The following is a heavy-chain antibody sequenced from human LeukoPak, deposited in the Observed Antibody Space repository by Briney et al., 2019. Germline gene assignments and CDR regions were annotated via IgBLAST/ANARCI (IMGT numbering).Heavy chain of an antibody. CDR2: ISGSGGST. D-gene: IGHD4-17*01. V-gene: IGHV3-23*01. Sequence: GGSLRLSCAASGLTFNSYWMHWVRQVAGKGLEWVSAISGSGGSTYYADSVKGRFTISRDNSKNTLYLQMNSLRAEDTAVYYCAKFLFRGTVTTDFDYWGQGTLVTVSS. CDR1: GLTFNSYW. J-gene: IGHJ4*02. CDR3: AKFLFRGTVTTDFDY.